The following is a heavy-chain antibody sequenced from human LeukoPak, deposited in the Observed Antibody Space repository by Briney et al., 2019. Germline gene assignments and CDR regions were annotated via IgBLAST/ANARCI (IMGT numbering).Heavy chain of an antibody. J-gene: IGHJ6*04. Sequence: SETLSLTCAVSGYSISSGCYWGWIRQPPGKGLEWIGSIYHSGSTYYNPSLKSRVTISVDTSKNQFSLKLSSVTAADTAVYYCAREQWFGDQYYYGMDVWGKGTTVTVSS. D-gene: IGHD3-10*01. CDR2: IYHSGST. CDR1: GYSISSGCY. CDR3: AREQWFGDQYYYGMDV. V-gene: IGHV4-38-2*02.